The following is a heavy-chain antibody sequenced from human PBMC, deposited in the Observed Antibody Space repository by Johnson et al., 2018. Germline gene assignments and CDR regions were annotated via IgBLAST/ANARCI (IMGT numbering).Heavy chain of an antibody. V-gene: IGHV3-73*02. CDR1: GFTFSGSA. CDR3: TRPPLGVTIFGVVTDDAFDI. Sequence: VQLQESGGGLVQPGGSLKLSCAASGFTFSGSAMHWVRQASGKGLEWVGRIRSKANSYATAYAASVKGRFTISRDDSKNTAYLQSNSLKTEDTAVYYCTRPPLGVTIFGVVTDDAFDIWGQGTMVTVSS. D-gene: IGHD3-3*01. CDR2: IRSKANSYAT. J-gene: IGHJ3*02.